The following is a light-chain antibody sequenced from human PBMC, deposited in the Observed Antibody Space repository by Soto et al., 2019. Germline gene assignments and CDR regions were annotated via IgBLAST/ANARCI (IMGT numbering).Light chain of an antibody. CDR2: AAS. Sequence: AIRMTQSPSSLSASTGDRVTITCRASQGISSYLAWYQQKPGKAPKLLIYAASTLQSGVPSRFSGSGSGTDFPLTISCLQSEDFATYYCQQYYSYPLITFGQGTRLEIK. V-gene: IGKV1-8*01. J-gene: IGKJ5*01. CDR3: QQYYSYPLIT. CDR1: QGISSY.